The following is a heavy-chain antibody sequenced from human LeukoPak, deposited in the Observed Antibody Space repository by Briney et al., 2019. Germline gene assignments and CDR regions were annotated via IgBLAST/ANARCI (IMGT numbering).Heavy chain of an antibody. J-gene: IGHJ4*02. D-gene: IGHD2-2*01. CDR3: ARDAATRYCSSTSCPQDY. CDR1: GYTFTGYY. V-gene: IGHV1-2*02. Sequence: ASVKVSCKASGYTFTGYYMHWVRQAPGQGLEWMGWINPNSGGTNYAQEFQGRVTMTRDTSISTAYMELSRLRSDDTAVYYCARDAATRYCSSTSCPQDYWGQGTLVTVSS. CDR2: INPNSGGT.